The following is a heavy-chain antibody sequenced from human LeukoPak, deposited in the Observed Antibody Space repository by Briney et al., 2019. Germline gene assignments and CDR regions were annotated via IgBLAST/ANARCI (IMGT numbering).Heavy chain of an antibody. V-gene: IGHV3-23*01. D-gene: IGHD6-19*01. J-gene: IGHJ4*02. CDR1: GFTFSSYA. CDR3: AKDTVAAVAVPY. CDR2: ISGRGRVT. Sequence: GCLRLSRAVSGFTFSSYAMRCVRPAPGKGGEWVSAISGRGRVTYYADSEKGRFTISRDNSKNTLYLQMNSLRAEDTAVYYCAKDTVAAVAVPYWGQGTLVTVSS.